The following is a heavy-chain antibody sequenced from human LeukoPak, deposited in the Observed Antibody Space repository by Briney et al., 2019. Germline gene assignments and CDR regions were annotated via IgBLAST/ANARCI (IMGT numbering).Heavy chain of an antibody. CDR3: ARSIVVVPAARAGYAFDI. V-gene: IGHV1-18*01. CDR2: ISSYNGNT. J-gene: IGHJ3*02. CDR1: GYTFTSYG. Sequence: GASVKVSCKASGYTFTSYGFSWVGQAPAQGLEWMGWISSYNGNTNYAQKLPGRVTMTTDTSTRTANMTLRVLRYGETAVYYCARSIVVVPAARAGYAFDIWGQGTMVTVSS. D-gene: IGHD2-2*01.